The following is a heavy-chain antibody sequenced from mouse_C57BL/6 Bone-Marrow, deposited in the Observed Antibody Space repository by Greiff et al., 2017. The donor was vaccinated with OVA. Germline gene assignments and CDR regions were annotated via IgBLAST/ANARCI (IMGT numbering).Heavy chain of an antibody. CDR3: ARIGRLPYAMDY. V-gene: IGHV8-8*01. Sequence: QVQLKESGPGILQPSPTLSLTCSFSGFSLSTFGMGVGWIRQPSGKGLEWLAHIWWDDDKYYNPALKSRLTNSKDTSKNQAFLKIANVDTADTATYYCARIGRLPYAMDYWGQGTSVTVSS. CDR1: GFSLSTFGMG. CDR2: IWWDDDK. J-gene: IGHJ4*01. D-gene: IGHD2-2*01.